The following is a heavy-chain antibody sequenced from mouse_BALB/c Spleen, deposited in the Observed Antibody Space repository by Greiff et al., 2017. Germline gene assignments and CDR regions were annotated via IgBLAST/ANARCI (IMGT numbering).Heavy chain of an antibody. D-gene: IGHD2-4*01. CDR2: IYPGNSDT. J-gene: IGHJ3*01. CDR3: TRPGIDYDSWFAY. V-gene: IGHV1-5*01. Sequence: EVQLQQSGTVLARPGASVKMSCKASGYTFTSYWMHWVKQRPGQGLEWIGAIYPGNSDTSYNQKFKGKAKLTAVTSTSTAYMELSSLTNEDSAVYYCTRPGIDYDSWFAYWGQGTLVTVSA. CDR1: GYTFTSYW.